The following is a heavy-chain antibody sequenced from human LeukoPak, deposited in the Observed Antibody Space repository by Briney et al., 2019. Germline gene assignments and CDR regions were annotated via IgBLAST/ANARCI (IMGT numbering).Heavy chain of an antibody. V-gene: IGHV3-53*01. Sequence: QPGGSLRLSCAASGFTVRTNYLTWVRQAPGKGLEWVSVIYSGGSTYYADSVKGRFTISRDNSKNSLYLQMNSLRVEDTAMYYCARWNYDSGSWVLDYWGQGTLVTVSS. CDR2: IYSGGST. CDR1: GFTVRTNY. CDR3: ARWNYDSGSWVLDY. J-gene: IGHJ4*02. D-gene: IGHD3-10*01.